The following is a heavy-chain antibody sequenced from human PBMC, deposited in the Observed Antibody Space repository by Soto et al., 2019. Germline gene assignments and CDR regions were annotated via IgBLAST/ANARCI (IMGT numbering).Heavy chain of an antibody. J-gene: IGHJ3*02. Sequence: QVQLVQSGAEVKKPGSSVKVSCKASGGTFSSYAISWVRQAPGQGLEWMGGIIPIFGTANYAQKFQDRVTITADKSTITAYMELSSLRSEDTAVYYCARIPTGTAPMDAFDIWGQGKMVTVSS. CDR1: GGTFSSYA. V-gene: IGHV1-69*06. D-gene: IGHD1-1*01. CDR3: ARIPTGTAPMDAFDI. CDR2: IIPIFGTA.